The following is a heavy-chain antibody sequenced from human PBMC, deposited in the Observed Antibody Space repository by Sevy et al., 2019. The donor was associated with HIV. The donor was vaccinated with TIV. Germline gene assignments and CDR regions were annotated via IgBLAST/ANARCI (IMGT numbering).Heavy chain of an antibody. V-gene: IGHV3-7*01. CDR2: IKEDGSVK. CDR1: GFTFSNHW. Sequence: GGSLRLSCGASGFTFSNHWMSWVRQAPGKGPGWVANIKEDGSVKYYVESVKGRFTISRDNAKNSVHLQMNSLRVEDTALYYCVRAIGSAGSYWGPGTLVTVSS. CDR3: VRAIGSAGSY. D-gene: IGHD3-10*01. J-gene: IGHJ4*02.